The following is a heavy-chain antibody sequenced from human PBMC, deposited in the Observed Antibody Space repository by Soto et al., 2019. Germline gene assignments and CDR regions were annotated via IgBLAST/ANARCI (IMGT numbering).Heavy chain of an antibody. CDR3: AKPPYCSSTSCPGTD. Sequence: PGGSLRLSCAASGFTFSSYAMSWVRQAPGKGLEWVSAISGSGGSTYYADSVKGRFTISRDNFKNTLYLQMNSLRAEDTAVYYCAKPPYCSSTSCPGTDWGQGTLVTVSS. V-gene: IGHV3-23*01. CDR1: GFTFSSYA. CDR2: ISGSGGST. D-gene: IGHD2-2*01. J-gene: IGHJ4*02.